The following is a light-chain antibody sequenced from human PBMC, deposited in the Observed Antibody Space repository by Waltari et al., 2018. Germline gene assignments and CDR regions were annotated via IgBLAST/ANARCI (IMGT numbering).Light chain of an antibody. Sequence: DIVMTQSPDFLAVSLGERATINCKSSRSVLYSSNNNNYLAWYQQKPGQPPKLLIYWASTRESGVPDRFSGSGSGTDFTLIISSLQAEDVAVYYCQQYYSTPLTFGQGTKVEIK. V-gene: IGKV4-1*01. J-gene: IGKJ1*01. CDR1: RSVLYSSNNNNY. CDR3: QQYYSTPLT. CDR2: WAS.